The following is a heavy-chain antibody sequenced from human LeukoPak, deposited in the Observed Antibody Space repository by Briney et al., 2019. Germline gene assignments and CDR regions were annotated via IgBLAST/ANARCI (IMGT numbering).Heavy chain of an antibody. CDR2: LSGSGGNP. Sequence: GGSLRLSCAASGFMFSSYAMSWVRQAPGKGLELASVLSGSGGNPSYADSVKGRFTVSRDNSKNTLYLQMNSLRVEDTAVYYCAKGREVRYSGYDFTFDYWGRGTLVIVSS. CDR1: GFMFSSYA. J-gene: IGHJ4*02. CDR3: AKGREVRYSGYDFTFDY. D-gene: IGHD5-12*01. V-gene: IGHV3-23*01.